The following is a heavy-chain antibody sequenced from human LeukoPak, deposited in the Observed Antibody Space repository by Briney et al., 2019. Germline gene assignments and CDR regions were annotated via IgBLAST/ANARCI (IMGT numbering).Heavy chain of an antibody. D-gene: IGHD6-19*01. CDR2: IDPSGGST. J-gene: IGHJ4*02. CDR3: ARGGHGTSVAVAGTGDY. CDR1: GYTFTSYY. Sequence: GASVKVSCEASGYTFTSYYMHWVRQAPGQGLEWMGIIDPSGGSTIYAQKFQGRVTMTRDMSTSTVYMQLSSLRSEDTAVYYCARGGHGTSVAVAGTGDYRGQGTLVTVSS. V-gene: IGHV1-46*01.